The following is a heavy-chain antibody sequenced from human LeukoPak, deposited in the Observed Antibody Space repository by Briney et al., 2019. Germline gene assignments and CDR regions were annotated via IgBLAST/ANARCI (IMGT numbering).Heavy chain of an antibody. CDR1: GFTFSSYA. V-gene: IGHV3-23*01. CDR3: AKAQGVVNYYMDV. Sequence: PGGSLRLSCAASGFTFSSYAMSWVRQAPGKGLEWASAISGSGGSTYYADSVKGRFTISGDNSKNTLYLQMNSLRAEDTAVYYCAKAQGVVNYYMDVWGKGTTVTVSS. D-gene: IGHD3-3*01. CDR2: ISGSGGST. J-gene: IGHJ6*03.